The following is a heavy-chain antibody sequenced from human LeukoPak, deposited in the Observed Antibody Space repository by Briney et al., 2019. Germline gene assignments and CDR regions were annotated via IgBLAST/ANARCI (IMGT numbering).Heavy chain of an antibody. J-gene: IGHJ4*02. CDR1: GFTFSSYG. CDR2: IRYDGSNK. Sequence: GGSLRLSCAASGFTFSSYGMHWVRQAPGKGLEWVAFIRYDGSNKYYADSVKGRFTISRDNSRNTLYLQMNSLRAEDTAVYYCAKDYLAAAGIMFYFDYWGQGTLVTVSS. CDR3: AKDYLAAAGIMFYFDY. D-gene: IGHD6-13*01. V-gene: IGHV3-30*02.